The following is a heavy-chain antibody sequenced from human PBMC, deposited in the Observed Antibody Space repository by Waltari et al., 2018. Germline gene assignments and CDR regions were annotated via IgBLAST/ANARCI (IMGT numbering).Heavy chain of an antibody. Sequence: QLQPQQSGPGLVKPSESLSLTCAVSYDSMGERVFWIWVRQSPGQVLEWIGQVHRSGRSNYNPSLASLGTISVDTSKNQFSLKVPSPTAADTAIYYCARDRGRGLYLDSWGPGTLVTVSP. CDR1: YDSMGERVF. CDR3: ARDRGRGLYLDS. J-gene: IGHJ4*02. CDR2: VHRSGRS. V-gene: IGHV4-4*02. D-gene: IGHD2-15*01.